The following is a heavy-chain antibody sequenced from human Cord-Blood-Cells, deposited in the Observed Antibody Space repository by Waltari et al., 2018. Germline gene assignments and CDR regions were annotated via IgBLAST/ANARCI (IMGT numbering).Heavy chain of an antibody. CDR2: ISYDGSNK. CDR3: ARDHGAVAVSRSWFDP. Sequence: QVQLVESGGGVVQPGRSLRLSCAASGFTFSSYAMHWVRQAPGKGLEWVAVISYDGSNKYYADSVKGRFTISRDNSKNTLYLQMNSLRAEDTAVYYCARDHGAVAVSRSWFDPWGQGTLVTVSS. D-gene: IGHD6-19*01. J-gene: IGHJ5*02. V-gene: IGHV3-30-3*01. CDR1: GFTFSSYA.